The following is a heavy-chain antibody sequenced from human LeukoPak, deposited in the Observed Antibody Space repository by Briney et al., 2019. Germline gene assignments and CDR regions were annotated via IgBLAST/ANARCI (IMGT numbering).Heavy chain of an antibody. CDR1: GYTFTSYY. Sequence: VASVKVSCKASGYTFTSYYMHWVRQAPGQGLEWMGIINPSGGSTSYAQKFQGRVTMTRDTSTSTVYMELSSLRSEDTAVYYRARGPREGYSYGHIDYWGQGTLVTVSS. V-gene: IGHV1-46*01. CDR2: INPSGGST. D-gene: IGHD5-18*01. J-gene: IGHJ4*02. CDR3: ARGPREGYSYGHIDY.